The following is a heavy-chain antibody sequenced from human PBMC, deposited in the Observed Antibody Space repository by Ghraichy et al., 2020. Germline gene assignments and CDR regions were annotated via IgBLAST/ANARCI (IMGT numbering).Heavy chain of an antibody. D-gene: IGHD3-22*01. J-gene: IGHJ3*02. CDR3: ARGRGYYDSRVYAFDI. CDR2: INHSGST. CDR1: GGSFSGYY. Sequence: SETLSLTCAVYGGSFSGYYWSWIRQPPGKGLEWIGEINHSGSTNYNPSLKSRVTISVDTSKNQFSLKLSSVTAADTAVYYCARGRGYYDSRVYAFDIWGQGTMVTVSS. V-gene: IGHV4-34*01.